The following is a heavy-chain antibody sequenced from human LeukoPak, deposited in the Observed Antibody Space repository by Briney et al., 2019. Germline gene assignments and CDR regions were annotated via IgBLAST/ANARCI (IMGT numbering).Heavy chain of an antibody. V-gene: IGHV1-69-2*01. Sequence: ASVKVACKVSEYSFTDYYIHWVRQAPGKGLEWVGLVDPEDDKTMYAEHFQGRITITADTSTDTAHMDLSGLRSEDTAVYYCATVTRYAFGPKFDYWGQGTLVTVSS. CDR2: VDPEDDKT. CDR1: EYSFTDYY. D-gene: IGHD3-16*02. J-gene: IGHJ4*02. CDR3: ATVTRYAFGPKFDY.